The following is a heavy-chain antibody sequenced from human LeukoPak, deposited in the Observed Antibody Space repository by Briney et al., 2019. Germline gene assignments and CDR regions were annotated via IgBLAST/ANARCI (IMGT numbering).Heavy chain of an antibody. V-gene: IGHV3-7*01. CDR2: MKRDGSDT. D-gene: IGHD3-22*01. CDR3: ARDANYYDSRGENYFNC. CDR1: GFAFSSYW. Sequence: GGSLRLSCAASGFAFSSYWMSWVRQAPGKGLEWVANMKRDGSDTYYVDSVKGRFTISRDNAKNSLYLQLNSLRAEDTAVYYCARDANYYDSRGENYFNCWGQGTLVTVSS. J-gene: IGHJ4*02.